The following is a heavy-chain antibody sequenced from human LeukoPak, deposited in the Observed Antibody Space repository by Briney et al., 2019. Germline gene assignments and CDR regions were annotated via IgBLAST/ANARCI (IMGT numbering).Heavy chain of an antibody. J-gene: IGHJ4*02. V-gene: IGHV3-7*01. CDR3: GRDYSGYFDY. CDR1: GFTFSSYW. D-gene: IGHD3-10*01. Sequence: GGSLRLSCAASGFTFSSYWMSWVRQAPGKGLEWVANIKEDGSERYYVDSVKGRSTISRDNSKNKVSLQMNSLTAADTAVYYCGRDYSGYFDYWGRGPL. CDR2: IKEDGSER.